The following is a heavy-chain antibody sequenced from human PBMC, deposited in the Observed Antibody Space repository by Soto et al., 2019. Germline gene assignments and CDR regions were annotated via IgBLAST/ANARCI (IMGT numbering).Heavy chain of an antibody. D-gene: IGHD2-2*01. J-gene: IGHJ6*02. CDR2: ISYDGSNK. CDR1: GFTFSSYG. V-gene: IGHV3-30*18. Sequence: GGSLRLSCAASGFTFSSYGMHWVRQAPGKGLEWVAVISYDGSNKYYADSVKGRFTISRDNSKNTLYLQMNSLRAEDTAVYCCAKDGEEYQLLLYYGMDVWGQGTTVTVSS. CDR3: AKDGEEYQLLLYYGMDV.